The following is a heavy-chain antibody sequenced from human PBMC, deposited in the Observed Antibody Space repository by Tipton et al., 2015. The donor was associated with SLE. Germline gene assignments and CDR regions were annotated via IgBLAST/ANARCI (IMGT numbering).Heavy chain of an antibody. V-gene: IGHV3-23*01. D-gene: IGHD4-23*01. CDR3: ARGGAGGIYFDS. CDR2: IYVAERT. CDR1: GYTFSLRA. J-gene: IGHJ4*02. Sequence: GSLRLSCEASGYTFSLRAMAWVRLTPGKGLEWLSTIYVAERTHYSDSVRGRFTISRDDSKNTVFLQMKSLRDEDTAVYYCARGGAGGIYFDSWGQGTLVTVSP.